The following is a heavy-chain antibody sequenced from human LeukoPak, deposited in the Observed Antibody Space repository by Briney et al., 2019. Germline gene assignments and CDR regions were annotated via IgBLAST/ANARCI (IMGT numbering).Heavy chain of an antibody. D-gene: IGHD2-15*01. V-gene: IGHV4-34*01. J-gene: IGHJ6*03. Sequence: PSETLSLTCAVYGGSFSGYYWSWIRQPPGKGLEWVGEINHSGSTNYNPSLKSRVTISVDTSKNQFSLKLSSVTAADTAVYYCARARYCSGGSCGNYYYYYMDVWGKGTTVTISS. CDR3: ARARYCSGGSCGNYYYYYMDV. CDR2: INHSGST. CDR1: GGSFSGYY.